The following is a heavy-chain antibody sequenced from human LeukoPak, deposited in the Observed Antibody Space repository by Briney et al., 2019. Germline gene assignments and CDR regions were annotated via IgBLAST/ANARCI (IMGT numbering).Heavy chain of an antibody. CDR1: GFTFNNAW. D-gene: IGHD3-9*01. CDR3: TTDPDSWLFVDY. Sequence: PGGSLRLSCAASGFTFNNAWMSWVRQAPGKGLEWVGRIKSKTDGGTTDYAAPVKGRFTISRDDSKNTLYLQMNSLKTEDTAVYYCTTDPDSWLFVDYWGQGTLVTVSS. J-gene: IGHJ4*02. CDR2: IKSKTDGGTT. V-gene: IGHV3-15*01.